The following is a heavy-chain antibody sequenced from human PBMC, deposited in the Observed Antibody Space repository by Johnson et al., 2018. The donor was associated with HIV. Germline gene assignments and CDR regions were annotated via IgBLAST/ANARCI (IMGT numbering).Heavy chain of an antibody. CDR1: GFTFSDYY. D-gene: IGHD2-21*01. J-gene: IGHJ3*01. CDR2: LNSDGSRT. Sequence: VQLVESGGGLVKPGGSLRLSCAASGFTFSDYYMSWIRQAPGKGLGWVSRLNSDGSRTDYADSVKGRFTISRDNAKNTLYLQMNSLRAEDTAVYYCTRGRHSLDAFDVWGQGTMVTVSS. CDR3: TRGRHSLDAFDV. V-gene: IGHV3-74*02.